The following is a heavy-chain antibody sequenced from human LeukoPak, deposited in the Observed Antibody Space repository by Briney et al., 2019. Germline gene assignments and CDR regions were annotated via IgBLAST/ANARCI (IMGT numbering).Heavy chain of an antibody. Sequence: PGGSLRLSCAASGFSFNTYPMHWVRQVPGKGLEWVAVVSYDGRSKNYGEAVKGRFTISRDNSKNTLYLQTNSLRAEDTAVYYCARVVGGYFGYWGQGTLVTVSS. CDR1: GFSFNTYP. CDR3: ARVVGGYFGY. J-gene: IGHJ4*02. CDR2: VSYDGRSK. D-gene: IGHD2-2*01. V-gene: IGHV3-30*04.